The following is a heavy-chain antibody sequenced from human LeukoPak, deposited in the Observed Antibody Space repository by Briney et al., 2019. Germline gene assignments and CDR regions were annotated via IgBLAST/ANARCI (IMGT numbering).Heavy chain of an antibody. CDR1: GFTFSSYG. D-gene: IGHD1-26*01. V-gene: IGHV3-30*18. Sequence: GGSLRLSCAASGFTFSSYGMHWVRQAPGKGLEWVAVISYDGSNKYYADSVKGRFTISRDNSKNTLYLQMSSLRAEDTAVYYCAKDLSYSPVADAFDIWGQGTMVTVSS. CDR2: ISYDGSNK. J-gene: IGHJ3*02. CDR3: AKDLSYSPVADAFDI.